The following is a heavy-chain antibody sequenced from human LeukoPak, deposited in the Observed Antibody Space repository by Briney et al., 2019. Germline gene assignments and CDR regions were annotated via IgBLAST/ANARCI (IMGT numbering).Heavy chain of an antibody. CDR3: ARDLYYYGSGSFGKYYYYGMDV. CDR2: ISYDGSNK. V-gene: IGHV3-30-3*01. J-gene: IGHJ6*02. Sequence: GGSLRLACAASGFTLSSYAMHWVRQAPGKGLEWVAVISYDGSNKYYADSVKGRFTISRDNSKNTLYLQMNSLRAEDTAVYYCARDLYYYGSGSFGKYYYYGMDVWGQGTTVTVSS. D-gene: IGHD3-10*01. CDR1: GFTLSSYA.